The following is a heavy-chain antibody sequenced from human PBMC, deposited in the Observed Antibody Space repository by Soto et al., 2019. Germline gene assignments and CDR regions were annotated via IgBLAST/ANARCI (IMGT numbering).Heavy chain of an antibody. CDR3: ARAHEVASFDS. CDR1: GFSFSSYT. CDR2: ITNRGTHT. D-gene: IGHD2-15*01. Sequence: PVGSLRLSCTDSGFSFSSYTMNWVRQAPGKGLQWVASITNRGTHTYSADSVKGRFTISRDNDKNSLYLQMNNLRAEDTATYYCARAHEVASFDSWGLGALVTVSS. J-gene: IGHJ5*01. V-gene: IGHV3-21*06.